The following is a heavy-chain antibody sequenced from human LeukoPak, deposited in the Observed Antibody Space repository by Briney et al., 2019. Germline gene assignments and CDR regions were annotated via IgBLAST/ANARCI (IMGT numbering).Heavy chain of an antibody. Sequence: SVNVSCKASGGTVTSYAISWVRQAPGQGLEWMGGIIPIFGTANYAQKFQGRVTITTDESTSTAYMELSSLRSEDTAVYYCAINTAMVSYYYYYYMDVWGKGTTVTVSS. CDR3: AINTAMVSYYYYYYMDV. CDR2: IIPIFGTA. D-gene: IGHD5-18*01. CDR1: GGTVTSYA. V-gene: IGHV1-69*05. J-gene: IGHJ6*03.